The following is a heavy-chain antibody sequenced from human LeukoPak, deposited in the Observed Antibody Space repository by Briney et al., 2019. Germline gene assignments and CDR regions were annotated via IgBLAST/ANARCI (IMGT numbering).Heavy chain of an antibody. J-gene: IGHJ4*02. Sequence: SVKVSCKASGGTFISYAISWVRQAPGQGLEWMGGIIPIFGTANYAQKSQGRVTITADESTSTAYMELSSLRSEDAAVYYCARVGTEKKDYFDYWGQGTLVTVSS. CDR3: ARVGTEKKDYFDY. V-gene: IGHV1-69*13. CDR1: GGTFISYA. CDR2: IIPIFGTA. D-gene: IGHD1-1*01.